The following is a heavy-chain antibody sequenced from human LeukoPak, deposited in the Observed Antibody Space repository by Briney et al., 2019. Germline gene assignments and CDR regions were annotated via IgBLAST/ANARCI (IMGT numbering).Heavy chain of an antibody. Sequence: GGSLRLSCAASGFTFDDYGMSWVRQAPGKGLEWVSGINWNGGSTGYADSVKGRFTISRDNAKNSLYLQMNSLRAEDTALYYCVRGIQLLSPVGRRNPGLFYFDYWGQGTLVTVSS. D-gene: IGHD5-18*01. CDR3: VRGIQLLSPVGRRNPGLFYFDY. CDR2: INWNGGST. CDR1: GFTFDDYG. J-gene: IGHJ4*02. V-gene: IGHV3-20*04.